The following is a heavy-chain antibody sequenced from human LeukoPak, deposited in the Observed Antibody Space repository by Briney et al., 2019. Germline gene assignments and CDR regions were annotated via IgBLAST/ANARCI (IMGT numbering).Heavy chain of an antibody. CDR1: GFTVSDAW. D-gene: IGHD3-10*01. CDR3: AKAEATMVRGGTFGHYYYMDV. CDR2: IRYDGSNK. Sequence: GGSLRLSCAASGFTVSDAWMNWVRQAPGKGLEWVAFIRYDGSNKYYADSVKGRFTISRDNSKNTLYLQMNSLRAEDTAVYYCAKAEATMVRGGTFGHYYYMDVWGKGTTVTISS. J-gene: IGHJ6*03. V-gene: IGHV3-30*02.